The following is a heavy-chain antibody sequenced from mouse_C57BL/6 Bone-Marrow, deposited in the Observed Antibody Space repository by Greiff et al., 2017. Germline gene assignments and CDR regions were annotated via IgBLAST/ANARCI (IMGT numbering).Heavy chain of an antibody. Sequence: VPLVESGASFVKPGGSLKLSCAASGFTFSSYAMSWVRQTPEQRLEWVAYISSGGVYIYYADTVKGRFTFSLANACHTLYLQLSSLKSEDSAMFYRTRDGGLLNCDYWGKGTTRTVSS. CDR3: TRDGGLLNCDY. CDR1: GFTFSSYA. CDR2: ISSGGVYI. V-gene: IGHV5-9-1*02. D-gene: IGHD2-10*01. J-gene: IGHJ2*01.